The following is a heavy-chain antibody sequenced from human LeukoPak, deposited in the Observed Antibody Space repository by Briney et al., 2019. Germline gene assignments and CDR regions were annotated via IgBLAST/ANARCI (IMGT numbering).Heavy chain of an antibody. CDR1: GFTFSSYA. J-gene: IGHJ4*02. D-gene: IGHD3-9*01. V-gene: IGHV3-30*07. CDR2: ISYDGSNK. CDR3: ARSRAWRYFDWLLFDY. Sequence: GGSLRLSCAASGFTFSSYAMHWVRQAPGKGLGWVAVISYDGSNKYYADSVKGRFTISRDNSKNTLYLQMNSLRAEDTAVYYCARSRAWRYFDWLLFDYWGQGTLVTVSS.